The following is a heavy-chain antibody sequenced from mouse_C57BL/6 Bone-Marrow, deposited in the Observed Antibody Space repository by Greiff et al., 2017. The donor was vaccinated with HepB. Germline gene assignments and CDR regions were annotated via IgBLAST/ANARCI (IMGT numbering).Heavy chain of an antibody. CDR1: GYTFTSYW. V-gene: IGHV1-50*01. CDR2: IDPSDSYT. J-gene: IGHJ1*03. CDR3: AKKCYY. Sequence: QVQLQQPGAELVKPGASVKLSCKASGYTFTSYWMQWVKQRPGQGLEWIGEIDPSDSYTNYNQKFKGKATLTVDTSSSTAYMQLSSLTSEDSAVYYCAKKCYYWGTGTTVTVSS. D-gene: IGHD2-12*01.